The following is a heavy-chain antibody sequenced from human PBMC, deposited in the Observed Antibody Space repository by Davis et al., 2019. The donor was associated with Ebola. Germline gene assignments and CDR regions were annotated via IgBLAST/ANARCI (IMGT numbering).Heavy chain of an antibody. CDR3: ARVGGTTVTSSDY. CDR2: INHSGST. D-gene: IGHD4-17*01. Sequence: SETLSLTCAVYGGSFSGYCWSWIRQPPGKGLEWIGEINHSGSTNYNPSLKSRVTISVDTSKNQFSLKLSSVTAADTAVYYCARVGGTTVTSSDYWGQGTLVTVSS. J-gene: IGHJ4*02. V-gene: IGHV4-34*01. CDR1: GGSFSGYC.